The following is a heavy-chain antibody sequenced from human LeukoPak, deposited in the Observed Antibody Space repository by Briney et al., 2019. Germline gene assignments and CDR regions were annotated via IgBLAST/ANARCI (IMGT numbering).Heavy chain of an antibody. CDR3: AKDSPSIAVAGNFDY. D-gene: IGHD6-19*01. CDR1: GFTFRRYA. Sequence: RGSLRLSCAASGFTFRRYAMSWVRQAPGKGLGWVAGISGTGGSTNYADSVKGRFTISRDNSMNTLYLQMNSLRAEDTAVYYCAKDSPSIAVAGNFDYWGQGTLVTVSS. V-gene: IGHV3-23*01. J-gene: IGHJ4*02. CDR2: ISGTGGST.